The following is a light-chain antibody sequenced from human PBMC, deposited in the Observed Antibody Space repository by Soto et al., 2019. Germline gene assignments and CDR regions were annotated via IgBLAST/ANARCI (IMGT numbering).Light chain of an antibody. CDR1: QSISSW. V-gene: IGKV1-5*01. Sequence: DIQMTQSPSTLSASVGVRVTITCRASQSISSWLAWYQQKPGKDPKLLIYDASSLESGVPPRFSGSGSGTEFTLTISSLQPDEFATYDCQQYNSYSITFGQGTRLAVK. CDR3: QQYNSYSIT. J-gene: IGKJ5*01. CDR2: DAS.